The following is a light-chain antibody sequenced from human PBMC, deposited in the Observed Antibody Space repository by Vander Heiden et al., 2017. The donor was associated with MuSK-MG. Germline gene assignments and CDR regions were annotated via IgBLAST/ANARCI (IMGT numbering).Light chain of an antibody. J-gene: IGLJ3*02. CDR2: SNN. CDR1: SSNIGSNT. V-gene: IGLV1-44*01. CDR3: AAWDDSLNGHWV. Sequence: QSVLTQPPSASGTPGQRATISCSGSSSNIGSNTVNWYQQLPGTAPKLLIYSNNKRPSGVPDRFSGSKSGTSASLAISGLQSEDEADYYCAAWDDSLNGHWVFGGGTKLTVL.